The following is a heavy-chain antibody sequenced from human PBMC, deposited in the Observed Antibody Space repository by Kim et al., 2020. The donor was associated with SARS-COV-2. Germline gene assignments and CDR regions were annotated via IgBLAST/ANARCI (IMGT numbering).Heavy chain of an antibody. V-gene: IGHV5-51*01. CDR1: GYSFTSYW. CDR2: IYPGDSDT. Sequence: GESLKISCKGSGYSFTSYWIGWVRQMPGKGLEWMGIIYPGDSDTRYSPSFQGQVTISADKSISTAYLQWSSLKASDTAMYYCARQLSVYCSSTSYPGLTFSSYRDVWGEGTTLTVSS. J-gene: IGHJ6*03. D-gene: IGHD2-2*01. CDR3: ARQLSVYCSSTSYPGLTFSSYRDV.